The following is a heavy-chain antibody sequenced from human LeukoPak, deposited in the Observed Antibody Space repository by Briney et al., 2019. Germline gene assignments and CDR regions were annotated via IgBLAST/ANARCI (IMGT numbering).Heavy chain of an antibody. CDR2: INPSGGST. V-gene: IGHV1-46*01. D-gene: IGHD6-13*01. CDR1: GYTFTGYY. CDR3: ARGGNGYSSSEAGDYYYYYMDV. Sequence: ASVKVSCKASGYTFTGYYMHWVRQAPGQGLEWMGIINPSGGSTSYAQKFQGRVTMTRDMSTSTVYMELSSLRSEDTAVYYCARGGNGYSSSEAGDYYYYYMDVWGKGTTVTVSS. J-gene: IGHJ6*03.